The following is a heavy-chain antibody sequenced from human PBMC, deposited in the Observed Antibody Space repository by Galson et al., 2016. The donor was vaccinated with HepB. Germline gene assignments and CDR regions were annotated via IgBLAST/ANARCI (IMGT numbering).Heavy chain of an antibody. Sequence: SLRLSCAASGFTFSSHATNWVRQAPGKGLEWVSTISRTAGRTYYADSVKGRFTISRDNSKNTLHLQTNSLRAEDTAVYYCAKDSGSSSWYGGYYFDVWGQGTLVTVSS. CDR2: ISRTAGRT. CDR1: GFTFSSHA. D-gene: IGHD6-13*01. CDR3: AKDSGSSSWYGGYYFDV. J-gene: IGHJ4*02. V-gene: IGHV3-23*01.